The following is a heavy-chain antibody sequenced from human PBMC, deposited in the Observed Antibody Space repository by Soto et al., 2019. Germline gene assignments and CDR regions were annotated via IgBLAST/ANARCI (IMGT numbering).Heavy chain of an antibody. CDR3: ARDQRLDTASYYYYYYLDV. V-gene: IGHV3-74*01. D-gene: IGHD5-18*01. CDR1: GFTFSSYW. J-gene: IGHJ6*03. Sequence: PGGSLRLSCAASGFTFSSYWMHWVRQAPGKGLVWVSRINSDGSSTSYADSVKGRFTISRDNAKNTLYLQMNSLRAEDTAVYYCARDQRLDTASYYYYYYLDVWGKGTKVTVSS. CDR2: INSDGSST.